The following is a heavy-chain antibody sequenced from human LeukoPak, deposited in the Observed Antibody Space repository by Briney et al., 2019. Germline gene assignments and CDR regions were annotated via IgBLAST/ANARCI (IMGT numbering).Heavy chain of an antibody. J-gene: IGHJ4*02. CDR1: GFTFSSYG. Sequence: GGSLRLSCAASGFTFSSYGMHWVRQAPGKGLEWVAFIRYDGSNKYYADSVKGRFTISRDNSKNTLYLQMNSLRAEDTAVYYCAKDLFFGVVTHRSGFDYWGQGTLVTVSS. CDR3: AKDLFFGVVTHRSGFDY. V-gene: IGHV3-30*02. CDR2: IRYDGSNK. D-gene: IGHD3-3*01.